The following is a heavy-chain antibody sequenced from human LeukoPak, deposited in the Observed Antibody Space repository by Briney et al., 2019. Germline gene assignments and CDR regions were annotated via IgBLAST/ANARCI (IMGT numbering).Heavy chain of an antibody. V-gene: IGHV1-8*03. CDR1: GYTFTSYD. CDR3: ARAVDYYYDRNYYIDV. D-gene: IGHD3-22*01. CDR2: MNPNSGNT. J-gene: IGHJ6*03. Sequence: ASVKVSCKASGYTFTSYDINWVRQATGQGLEWMGWMNPNSGNTGYAQKFQGRVTINRNTSISTAYMELRSLRSEDTAVYYCARAVDYYYDRNYYIDVWGKGTTVTVSS.